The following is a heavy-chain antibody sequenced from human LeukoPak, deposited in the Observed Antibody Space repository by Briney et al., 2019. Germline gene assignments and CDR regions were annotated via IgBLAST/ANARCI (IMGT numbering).Heavy chain of an antibody. CDR1: GGTFSSYA. Sequence: ASVKVSCKASGGTFSSYAISWVRQAPGQGLEWMGRIIPILGIANYAQKFQGRVTITADKSTSTAYMELSSLRSEDTAVYYCARDILTGSYGMDVWGQGTTVTVSS. J-gene: IGHJ6*02. CDR3: ARDILTGSYGMDV. CDR2: IIPILGIA. V-gene: IGHV1-69*04. D-gene: IGHD3-9*01.